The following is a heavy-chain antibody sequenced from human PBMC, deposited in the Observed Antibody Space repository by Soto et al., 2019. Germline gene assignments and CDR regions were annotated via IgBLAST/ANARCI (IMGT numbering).Heavy chain of an antibody. CDR1: EGTCAGFD. J-gene: IGHJ4*02. CDR3: ARVCSGNSCSDFAY. Sequence: KDCWSAAEGTCAGFDGSCVLQATGQGLEWMGWMNPNSGNTGYAQKFQGRVTMTRDTSISTAYMELSSLRSEDTAVYYCARVCSGNSCSDFAYWGQGTLVTVS. D-gene: IGHD2-2*01. CDR2: MNPNSGNT. V-gene: IGHV1-8*01.